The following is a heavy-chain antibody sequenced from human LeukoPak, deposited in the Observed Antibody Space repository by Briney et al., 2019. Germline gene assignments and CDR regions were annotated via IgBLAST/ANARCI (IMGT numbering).Heavy chain of an antibody. CDR2: ISSSSYI. CDR3: ARDGDCSSTSCYNFVLGYYYYGMDV. J-gene: IGHJ6*02. V-gene: IGHV3-21*01. D-gene: IGHD2-2*02. Sequence: GGSLRLSCAASGFTFSSYSMNWVRQAPGKGLEWVSSISSSSYIYYADSVKGRFTISRDNAKNSLYLQMNSLRAEDTAVYYCARDGDCSSTSCYNFVLGYYYYGMDVWGQGTTVTVSS. CDR1: GFTFSSYS.